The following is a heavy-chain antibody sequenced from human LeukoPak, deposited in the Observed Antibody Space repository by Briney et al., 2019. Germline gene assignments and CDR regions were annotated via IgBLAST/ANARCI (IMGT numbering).Heavy chain of an antibody. J-gene: IGHJ4*02. CDR3: ARGLYSLAAADY. CDR1: GGSISSYY. Sequence: SETLSLTCTVSGGSISSYYWSWIRQHPGKGLEWIGYIYYSGSTYYNPSLKSRVTISVDTSKNQFSLKLSSVTAADTAVYYCARGLYSLAAADYWGQGTLVTVSS. CDR2: IYYSGST. V-gene: IGHV4-59*06. D-gene: IGHD6-13*01.